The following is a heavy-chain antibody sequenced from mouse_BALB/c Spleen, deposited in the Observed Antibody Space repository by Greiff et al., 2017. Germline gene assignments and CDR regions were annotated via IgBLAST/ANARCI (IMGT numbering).Heavy chain of an antibody. CDR1: GYSFTSYW. Sequence: VQLQQSGPQLVRPGASVKISCKASGYSFTSYWMHWVKQRPGPGLEWIGMIDPSDSETRLNQKFKDKATLTVDKSSSTAYMQLSSPTSEDSAVYYCARGRYVSSYDAMDYWGQGTSVTVSS. CDR3: ARGRYVSSYDAMDY. J-gene: IGHJ4*01. D-gene: IGHD1-1*01. V-gene: IGHV1S127*01. CDR2: IDPSDSET.